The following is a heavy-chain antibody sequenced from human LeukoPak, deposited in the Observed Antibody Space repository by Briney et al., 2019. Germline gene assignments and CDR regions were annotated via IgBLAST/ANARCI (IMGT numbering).Heavy chain of an antibody. J-gene: IGHJ6*03. D-gene: IGHD2/OR15-2a*01. V-gene: IGHV3-33*06. Sequence: GGSLRLSCAASGFTFSSYGMHWVRQAPGKGLEWVAVIWYDGSNKYYADSVKGRFTSSRDNSKNTLYLQMNSLRAEDTAVYYCAKDGPLSYYYYYMDVWGKGTTVTVSS. CDR3: AKDGPLSYYYYYMDV. CDR2: IWYDGSNK. CDR1: GFTFSSYG.